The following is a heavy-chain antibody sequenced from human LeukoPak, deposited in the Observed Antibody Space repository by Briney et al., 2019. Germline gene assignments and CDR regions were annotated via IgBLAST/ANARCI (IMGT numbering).Heavy chain of an antibody. Sequence: KASETLSLTCTVSGDSISDYYWSWIRQPPGKGLEWIGYIYYSGSTNYNPSLKSRVTISVDTSKNQFSLKLSSVTAADTAVYYCARAAFWSGYYNRIGLDWYFDLWGRGTLVTVSS. D-gene: IGHD3-3*01. J-gene: IGHJ2*01. CDR2: IYYSGST. V-gene: IGHV4-59*01. CDR1: GDSISDYY. CDR3: ARAAFWSGYYNRIGLDWYFDL.